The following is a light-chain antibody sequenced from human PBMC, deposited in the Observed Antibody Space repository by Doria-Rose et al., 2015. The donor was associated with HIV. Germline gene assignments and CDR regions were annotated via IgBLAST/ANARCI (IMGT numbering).Light chain of an antibody. V-gene: IGKV3-20*01. CDR1: QSFSSTY. CDR3: HQYGTSWT. J-gene: IGKJ1*01. CDR2: DGS. Sequence: TQSPGTLSLSPGERATLSCRASQSFSSTYLAWYRQKPGQAPSLLIYDGSTRATGIPDRFSASGSGTDFTLTIIRLEPEDFALYYCHQYGTSWTFGQGTKVEI.